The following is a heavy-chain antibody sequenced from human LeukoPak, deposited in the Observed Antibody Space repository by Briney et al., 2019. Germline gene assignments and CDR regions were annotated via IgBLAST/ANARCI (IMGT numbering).Heavy chain of an antibody. Sequence: PGGSLRLSCAASGFTLSSYAMSWVPEAPGKGLERVSAISGSGGSTYYADTLRGRFTTSRDNSKNTLYLQMHSRRGEDTAVYYCAKDRGGIVDYWGQGTLVTVSS. CDR2: ISGSGGST. J-gene: IGHJ4*02. D-gene: IGHD2-15*01. CDR3: AKDRGGIVDY. V-gene: IGHV3-23*01. CDR1: GFTLSSYA.